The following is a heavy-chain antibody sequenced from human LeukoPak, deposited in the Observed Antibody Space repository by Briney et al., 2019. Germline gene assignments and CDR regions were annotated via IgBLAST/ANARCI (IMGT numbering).Heavy chain of an antibody. CDR2: IIPIFGTA. D-gene: IGHD2-21*02. V-gene: IGHV1-69*01. CDR1: GGTFSSYA. J-gene: IGHJ4*02. Sequence: VASVKVSCKASGGTFSSYAISWVRQAPGQRLEWMGGIIPIFGTANYAQKFQGRVTITADESTSTAYMELSSLRSEDTAVYYCARGPYCGGDCYSCFDYWGQGTLVTVCS. CDR3: ARGPYCGGDCYSCFDY.